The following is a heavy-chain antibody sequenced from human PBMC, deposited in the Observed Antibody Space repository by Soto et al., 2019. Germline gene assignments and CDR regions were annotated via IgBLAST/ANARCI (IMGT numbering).Heavy chain of an antibody. J-gene: IGHJ6*02. V-gene: IGHV1-69*06. Sequence: ASVKVSCKASGGTFSSYAISWVRQAPGQGLEWMGGIIPIFGTANYAQKFQGRVTITADKSTSTACMELSSLRSEDTAVYYCGLSGYRYGYSYRMDFWGLGTTVTVSS. CDR2: IIPIFGTA. D-gene: IGHD5-18*01. CDR1: GGTFSSYA. CDR3: GLSGYRYGYSYRMDF.